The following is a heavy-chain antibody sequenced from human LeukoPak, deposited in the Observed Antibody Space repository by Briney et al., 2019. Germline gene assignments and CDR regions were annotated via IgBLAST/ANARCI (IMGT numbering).Heavy chain of an antibody. J-gene: IGHJ4*02. CDR2: IHSGGST. Sequence: GGSLRLSCAASGFTFSSFALSWVRQAPGKGLECVSVIHSGGSTNNPDSVKGRFTISRDNSKNTVYLQMNSLRADDTAVYYCAGSSNGYNYVFDYWGQGTVVTVSS. D-gene: IGHD5-24*01. CDR1: GFTFSSFA. V-gene: IGHV3-66*01. CDR3: AGSSNGYNYVFDY.